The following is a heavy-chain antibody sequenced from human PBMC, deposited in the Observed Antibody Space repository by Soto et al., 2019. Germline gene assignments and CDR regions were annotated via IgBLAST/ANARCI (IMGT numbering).Heavy chain of an antibody. CDR3: ATYSSSVYYYYYMDV. J-gene: IGHJ6*03. CDR2: ISGSGGST. Sequence: EVQLLESGGGLVQPGGSLRLSCAASGFTFSSYAMSWVRQAPGKGLEWVSAISGSGGSTYYADSVKGRFTISRDNSKNTLYLQMKSLRAEDTAVYYCATYSSSVYYYYYMDVWGKGTTVTVSS. CDR1: GFTFSSYA. D-gene: IGHD6-6*01. V-gene: IGHV3-23*01.